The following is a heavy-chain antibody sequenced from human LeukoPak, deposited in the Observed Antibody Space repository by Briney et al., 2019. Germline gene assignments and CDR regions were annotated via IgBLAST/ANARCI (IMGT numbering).Heavy chain of an antibody. Sequence: SETLSLTCAVYGGSFSGYYWSWIRQPPGKGLEWIGRIYPSGSTNYKPSLKSRVSISVNTSKNQFSLKLSSVTAADTAVYYCARQGWPYYLFDYWGQGTLVTVSS. CDR2: IYPSGST. CDR3: ARQGWPYYLFDY. V-gene: IGHV4-59*10. CDR1: GGSFSGYY. D-gene: IGHD2-21*01. J-gene: IGHJ4*02.